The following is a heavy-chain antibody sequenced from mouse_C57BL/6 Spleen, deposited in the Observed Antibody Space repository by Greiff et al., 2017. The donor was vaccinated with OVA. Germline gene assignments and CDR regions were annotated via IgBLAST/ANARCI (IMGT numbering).Heavy chain of an antibody. CDR3: ARHDYDAMDY. CDR2: IDPSDSET. J-gene: IGHJ4*01. Sequence: QVQLQQPGAELVRPGSSVKLSCKASGYTFTSYWMHWVKQRPIQGLEWIGNIDPSDSETHYNQKFKDKATLTVDKSSSTACMQLSSLTSEDSAVYYCARHDYDAMDYWGQGTSVTVSS. CDR1: GYTFTSYW. V-gene: IGHV1-52*01.